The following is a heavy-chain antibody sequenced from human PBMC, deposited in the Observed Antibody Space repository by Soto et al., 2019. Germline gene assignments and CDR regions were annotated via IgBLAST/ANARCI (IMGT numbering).Heavy chain of an antibody. Sequence: GGSLRLSCAASGFTVDTNYMSWVRQAPGKGLEWVSIIYSGGNTYYADSVKGRFTISRHTSTNTLYLQMNSLRPEDTAVYYCARGSSDYYYWGQGTLVTVSS. CDR2: IYSGGNT. D-gene: IGHD4-17*01. J-gene: IGHJ4*02. V-gene: IGHV3-53*04. CDR1: GFTVDTNY. CDR3: ARGSSDYYY.